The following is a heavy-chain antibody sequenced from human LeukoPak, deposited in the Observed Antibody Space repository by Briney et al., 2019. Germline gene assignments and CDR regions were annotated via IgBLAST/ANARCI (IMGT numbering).Heavy chain of an antibody. CDR3: ARVRVMITFGGVVQGAFDI. V-gene: IGHV1-2*02. CDR1: GYTFTGYY. Sequence: ASVKVSCKASGYTFTGYYMHWVRQAPGQGLEWMGWINPNSGGTNYAQKFQGRVTMTSDTSISTAYMELSRLRSDDTAVYYCARVRVMITFGGVVQGAFDIWGQGTMVTVSS. D-gene: IGHD3-16*01. J-gene: IGHJ3*02. CDR2: INPNSGGT.